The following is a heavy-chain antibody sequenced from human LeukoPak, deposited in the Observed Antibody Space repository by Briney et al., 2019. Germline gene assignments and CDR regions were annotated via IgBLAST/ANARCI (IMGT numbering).Heavy chain of an antibody. J-gene: IGHJ5*02. CDR1: GYTFTSYG. Sequence: ASVKVSCKASGYTFTSYGISWVRQAPGQGLEWMGWISAYNGNTNYAQKLQGRVTMTTDTSTSTAYMELRSLRSDDTAVYYCAKGFPYEIAAAGTRDNWFDPWGQGTLVPVSS. V-gene: IGHV1-18*01. CDR2: ISAYNGNT. D-gene: IGHD6-13*01. CDR3: AKGFPYEIAAAGTRDNWFDP.